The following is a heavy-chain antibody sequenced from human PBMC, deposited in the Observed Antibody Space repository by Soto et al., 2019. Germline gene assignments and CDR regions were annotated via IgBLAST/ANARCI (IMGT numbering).Heavy chain of an antibody. Sequence: XETRSLACAVYGRSFSGYYWSWIRQPPGKGLEWIGEINHSGSTNYNPSLKSRVTISVDTSKNQFSLKLSSVTAADTAVYYCARGSGSSSYWGQGTLVTVSS. CDR2: INHSGST. CDR1: GRSFSGYY. J-gene: IGHJ4*02. V-gene: IGHV4-34*01. D-gene: IGHD6-6*01. CDR3: ARGSGSSSY.